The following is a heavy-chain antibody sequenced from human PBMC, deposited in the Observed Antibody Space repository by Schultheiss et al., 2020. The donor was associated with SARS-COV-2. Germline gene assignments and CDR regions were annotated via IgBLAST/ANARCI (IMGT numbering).Heavy chain of an antibody. CDR2: IYYSGNT. D-gene: IGHD6-13*01. CDR1: GGSISSYY. CDR3: ARGRGAAAAKGWFDP. V-gene: IGHV4-59*12. Sequence: SETLSLTCTVSGGSISSYYWSWIRQSPGKGLDWIGYIYYSGNTNYNPSLKSRVTISVDTSKNQFSLKLSSVTAADTAVYYCARGRGAAAAKGWFDPWGQGTLVTVSS. J-gene: IGHJ5*02.